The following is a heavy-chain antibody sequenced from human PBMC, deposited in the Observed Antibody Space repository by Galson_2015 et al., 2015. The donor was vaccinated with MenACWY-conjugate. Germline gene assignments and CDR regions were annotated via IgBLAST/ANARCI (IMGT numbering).Heavy chain of an antibody. Sequence: SLRLSCAASGFTFSDHYMYWVRQAPGTGREWVARIRHKTIGYTTEYAAAVKGRFTIPRDDSKKSLYLQMKSLTSEDTAVYYCVRGWFKVTPSFDYWGQGSVVTVSS. J-gene: IGHJ4*02. CDR2: IRHKTIGYTT. D-gene: IGHD2-21*02. V-gene: IGHV3-72*01. CDR1: GFTFSDHY. CDR3: VRGWFKVTPSFDY.